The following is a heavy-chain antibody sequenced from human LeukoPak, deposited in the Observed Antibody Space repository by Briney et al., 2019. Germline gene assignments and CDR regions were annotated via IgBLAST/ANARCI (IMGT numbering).Heavy chain of an antibody. CDR1: GYTFTGYY. CDR3: ARDKYYYGSGSQNWFDP. V-gene: IGHV7-4-1*02. J-gene: IGHJ5*02. D-gene: IGHD3-10*01. CDR2: INTNTGNP. Sequence: APVKVSCKASGYTFTGYYMHWVRQAPGQGLEWMGWINTNTGNPTYAQGFTGRFVFSLDTSVSTAYLQISSLKAEDTAVYYCARDKYYYGSGSQNWFDPWGQGTLVTVSS.